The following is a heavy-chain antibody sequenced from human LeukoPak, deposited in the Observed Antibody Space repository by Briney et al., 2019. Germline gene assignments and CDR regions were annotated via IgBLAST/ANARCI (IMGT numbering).Heavy chain of an antibody. CDR1: GYIFTDYY. Sequence: GASVKVSCKASGYIFTDYYMHWVRQAPGQELGWMGRINPNSGGTNYAQKFQGRVTMTRDTSISTAYTELSSLRSDDTAVYYCARIGQDIATDYWGQGTLVTVSS. CDR3: ARIGQDIATDY. V-gene: IGHV1/OR15-1*01. CDR2: INPNSGGT. J-gene: IGHJ4*02. D-gene: IGHD5-12*01.